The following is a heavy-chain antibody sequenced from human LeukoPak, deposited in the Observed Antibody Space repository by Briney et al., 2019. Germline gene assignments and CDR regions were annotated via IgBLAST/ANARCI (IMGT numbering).Heavy chain of an antibody. CDR2: IYHSGDSA. V-gene: IGHV4-38-2*02. CDR1: GYSISSGYY. Sequence: SETLSLTGTVSGYSISSGYYWGWVRQPPGKGLKWIGNIYHSGDSAYYNPSLKSRVTISVDTSKNQFSLKLNSVTATDTATYYCVRQERQSNWFDPWGQGTLVIVSS. J-gene: IGHJ5*02. CDR3: VRQERQSNWFDP.